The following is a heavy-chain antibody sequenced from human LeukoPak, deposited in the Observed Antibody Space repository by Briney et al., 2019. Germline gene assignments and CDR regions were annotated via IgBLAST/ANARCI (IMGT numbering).Heavy chain of an antibody. CDR2: INHSGST. D-gene: IGHD3-10*01. J-gene: IGHJ2*01. CDR1: GGSISGYY. V-gene: IGHV4-34*01. CDR3: ARDLGSGTYYNEDWYFDL. Sequence: SETLSLTCTVSGGSISGYYWSWIRQPPGKGLEWIGEINHSGSTNYNPSLKSRVTISVDTSKNQISLKLSSVTAADTAVYYCARDLGSGTYYNEDWYFDLWGRGTLVTVSS.